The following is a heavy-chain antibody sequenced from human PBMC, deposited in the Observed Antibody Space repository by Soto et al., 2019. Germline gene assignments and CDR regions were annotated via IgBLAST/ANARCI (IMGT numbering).Heavy chain of an antibody. CDR2: INPSGGST. J-gene: IGHJ4*02. CDR1: GYTFTSYY. CDR3: ARRGACISTSCSLDY. D-gene: IGHD2-2*01. V-gene: IGHV1-46*01. Sequence: QVQLVQSGAEVKKPGASVKVSCKASGYTFTSYYIHWVRQAPGQGLEWMGIINPSGGSTTYAQKFQGRVTMTRDTSTSTVYMERSSLRSEDTAVYYCARRGACISTSCSLDYWGQGTLVTVSS.